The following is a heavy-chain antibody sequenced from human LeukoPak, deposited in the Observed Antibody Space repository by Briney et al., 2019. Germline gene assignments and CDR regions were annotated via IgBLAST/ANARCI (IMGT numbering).Heavy chain of an antibody. CDR1: GFTFSSYS. CDR2: ISSGSSYI. CDR3: ASIPYDYVWGSYRYPNDAFDI. Sequence: GGSLRLSCAASGFTFSSYSMNWVRQAPGKGLEWVSSISSGSSYIYYADSVKGRFTISRDNAKNSLYLQMNSLRAEDTAVYYCASIPYDYVWGSYRYPNDAFDIWGQGTMVTVSS. J-gene: IGHJ3*02. V-gene: IGHV3-21*01. D-gene: IGHD3-16*02.